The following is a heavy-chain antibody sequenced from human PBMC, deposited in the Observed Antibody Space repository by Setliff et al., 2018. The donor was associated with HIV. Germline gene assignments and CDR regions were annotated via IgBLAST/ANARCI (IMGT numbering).Heavy chain of an antibody. D-gene: IGHD6-19*01. CDR1: GGSISSGSYY. V-gene: IGHV4-31*03. CDR2: IYYSGST. CDR3: ARSLLPSITVAGTIGY. J-gene: IGHJ4*02. Sequence: ASETLSLTCTVSGGSISSGSYYWIWIRQHPGKGLEWIGFIYYSGSTYYNPTRKSRVSISVDTSKNHFSLKLSSVTAADTSVYYCARSLLPSITVAGTIGYWGQGSLVTVSS.